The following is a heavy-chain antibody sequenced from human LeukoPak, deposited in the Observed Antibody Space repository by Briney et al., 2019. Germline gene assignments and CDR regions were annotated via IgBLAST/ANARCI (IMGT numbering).Heavy chain of an antibody. CDR2: IRYDGSNK. Sequence: PGGSLRLSCAASGFTFSSYGMHWVRQAPGKGLEWVAFIRYDGSNKYYAGSVKGRFTISRDNSKNTLYLQMNSLRAEDTAVYYCAKDGFYDFWSGTTHAFDIWGQGTMVTVSS. V-gene: IGHV3-30*02. CDR1: GFTFSSYG. J-gene: IGHJ3*02. CDR3: AKDGFYDFWSGTTHAFDI. D-gene: IGHD3-3*01.